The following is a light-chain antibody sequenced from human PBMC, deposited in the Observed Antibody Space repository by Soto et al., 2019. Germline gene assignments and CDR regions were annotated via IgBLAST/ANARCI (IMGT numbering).Light chain of an antibody. CDR2: EVR. CDR1: GSDVGEYNY. V-gene: IGLV2-14*01. J-gene: IGLJ1*01. Sequence: QSALTQPASVSGSLGQSITISRTGTGSDVGEYNYVSWYQQHPDKAPKLMIYEVRNRPSGVSNRFSGSKSGNTASLAIAGLQAEDEADYYCSSYTSTSTLYVFGTGTKVTVL. CDR3: SSYTSTSTLYV.